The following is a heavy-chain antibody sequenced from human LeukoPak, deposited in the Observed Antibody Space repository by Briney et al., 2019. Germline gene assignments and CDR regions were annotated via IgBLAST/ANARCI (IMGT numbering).Heavy chain of an antibody. CDR2: FDPEDGET. CDR1: GHTLTELA. V-gene: IGHV1-24*01. J-gene: IGHJ4*02. D-gene: IGHD1-26*01. Sequence: ASVKVSCKVSGHTLTELAMHWVRQAPGKGLEWMGGFDPEDGETIYAQKFQGRVTMTEDTSTDTAYMELRSLRSDDTAVYYCAREGSGSYFRTMDYWGQGTLVTVSS. CDR3: AREGSGSYFRTMDY.